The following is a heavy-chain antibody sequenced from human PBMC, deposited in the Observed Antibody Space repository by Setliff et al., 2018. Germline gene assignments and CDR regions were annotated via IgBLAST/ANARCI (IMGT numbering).Heavy chain of an antibody. CDR2: ISGSGGST. D-gene: IGHD2-2*01. Sequence: GGSLRLSCAASGFTFSSYAMSWVRQAPGKGLEWVSDISGSGGSTYYADPVKGRFTISRDNSKNTLYLQMNSLRAEDTAVYYCAKSWVVPAAITFSGFDPLGQGTLVTVSS. J-gene: IGHJ5*02. CDR1: GFTFSSYA. V-gene: IGHV3-23*01. CDR3: AKSWVVPAAITFSGFDP.